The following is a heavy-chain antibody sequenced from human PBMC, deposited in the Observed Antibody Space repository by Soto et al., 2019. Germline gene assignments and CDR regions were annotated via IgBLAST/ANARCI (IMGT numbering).Heavy chain of an antibody. V-gene: IGHV1-69*01. D-gene: IGHD3-3*01. CDR2: VIPILAST. J-gene: IGHJ4*02. CDR3: ARGAGSFGVVAFDY. CDR1: GGTFSGYG. Sequence: QVQLVQSRAELKQPRSSVKVSCKASGGTFSGYGISWVRQAPGQGLEWLGGVIPILASTYYAQDFQGRMTITADESTSTVDVELGRRRSDDTAVDYCARGAGSFGVVAFDYSGQGTLVTVSS.